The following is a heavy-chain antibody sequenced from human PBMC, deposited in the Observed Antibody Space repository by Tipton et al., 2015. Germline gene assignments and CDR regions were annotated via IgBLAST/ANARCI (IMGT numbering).Heavy chain of an antibody. J-gene: IGHJ4*02. D-gene: IGHD2-21*02. CDR3: ARQRDDYLDL. Sequence: VQLVQSGAEVKKPGESLKISCKVSGYTFSNHWIGWVRQMPGKGLEWMGIIYPGDADARVSPSFQGQVTISADKSISTAYLQWSSLRASDSAMFYCARQRDDYLDLWGQGTLVTVSA. CDR2: IYPGDADA. V-gene: IGHV5-51*01. CDR1: GYTFSNHW.